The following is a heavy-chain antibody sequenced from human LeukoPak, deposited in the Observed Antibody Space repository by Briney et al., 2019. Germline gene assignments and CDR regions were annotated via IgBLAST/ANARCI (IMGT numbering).Heavy chain of an antibody. J-gene: IGHJ4*02. CDR2: IIPIFGTA. CDR1: GGTFSSYA. D-gene: IGHD3-10*01. CDR3: AREVTMVRGVAYFDY. Sequence: SVKVSCKASGGTFSSYAIGWVRQAPGQGLEWMGGIIPIFGTANYAQKFQGRVTITADESTSTAYMELSSLRSEDTAVYYCAREVTMVRGVAYFDYWGQGTLVTVSS. V-gene: IGHV1-69*13.